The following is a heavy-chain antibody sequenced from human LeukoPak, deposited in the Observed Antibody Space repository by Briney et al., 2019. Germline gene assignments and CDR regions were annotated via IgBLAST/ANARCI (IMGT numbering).Heavy chain of an antibody. Sequence: SETLSLTCTVSGGSISGYYWSWIRQPPGKGLEWIGYIYYSGSTNYNPSLKSRVTISVDTSKNQFSLKLSSVTAADTAVYYCAGHHPRNTVDFWGQGTLVTVSS. CDR3: AGHHPRNTVDF. J-gene: IGHJ4*02. V-gene: IGHV4-59*08. D-gene: IGHD2/OR15-2a*01. CDR2: IYYSGST. CDR1: GGSISGYY.